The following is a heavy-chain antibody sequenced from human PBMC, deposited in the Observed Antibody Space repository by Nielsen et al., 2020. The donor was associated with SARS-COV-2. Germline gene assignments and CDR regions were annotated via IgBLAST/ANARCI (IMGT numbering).Heavy chain of an antibody. CDR3: ARELKYYYDSSGYYYPYPVAYYFDY. CDR2: IYYSGST. D-gene: IGHD3-22*01. J-gene: IGHJ4*02. V-gene: IGHV4-59*12. Sequence: RQAPGKGLEWIGYIYYSGSTNYNPSLKSRVTISVDTSKNQFSLKLSSVTAADTAVYYCARELKYYYDSSGYYYPYPVAYYFDYWGQGTLVTVSS.